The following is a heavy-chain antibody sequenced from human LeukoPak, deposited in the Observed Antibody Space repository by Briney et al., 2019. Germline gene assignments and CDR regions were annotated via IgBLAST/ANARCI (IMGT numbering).Heavy chain of an antibody. V-gene: IGHV3-11*01. D-gene: IGHD6-19*01. J-gene: IGHJ4*02. CDR2: ISSSGSTI. CDR3: ARDRGQWLTNYFDY. Sequence: LSLTCTVSGGSISSSSYYMSWIRQAPGKGLEWVSYISSSGSTIYYADSVKGRFTISRDNAKNSLYLQMNSLRAEDTAVYYCARDRGQWLTNYFDYWGQGTLVTVSS. CDR1: GGSISSSSYY.